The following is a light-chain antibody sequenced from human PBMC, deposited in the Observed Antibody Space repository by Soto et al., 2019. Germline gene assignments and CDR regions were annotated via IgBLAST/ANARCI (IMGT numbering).Light chain of an antibody. V-gene: IGLV2-23*03. Sequence: QSALTQPASVSGSPGQSITISCTGTSSDVGSYNLVSWYQQHPGKAPKLMIYEGSKRPSGVSNRFSGSKSGNTASLTISGLQAEDEADYYCCSYAGSSTFEGVFGTGTKV. CDR1: SSDVGSYNL. J-gene: IGLJ1*01. CDR3: CSYAGSSTFEGV. CDR2: EGS.